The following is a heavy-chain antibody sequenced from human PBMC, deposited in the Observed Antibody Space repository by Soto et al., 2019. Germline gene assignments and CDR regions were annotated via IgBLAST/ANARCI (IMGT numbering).Heavy chain of an antibody. CDR2: MNPNSGNT. CDR3: ARAKSYGYADY. D-gene: IGHD5-18*01. CDR1: GYSFTSYD. Sequence: QVQLVQSGAEVKKPGASVKVSCKASGYSFTSYDINWVRQATGQGLEWMGWMNPNSGNTGYAQKCQXXGTMTRNTSISKAYMELSSLRSEDTAVYYCARAKSYGYADYWGQGTLVTVSS. V-gene: IGHV1-8*01. J-gene: IGHJ4*02.